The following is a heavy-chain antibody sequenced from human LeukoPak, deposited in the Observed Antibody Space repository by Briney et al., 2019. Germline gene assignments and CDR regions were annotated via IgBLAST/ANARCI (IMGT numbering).Heavy chain of an antibody. CDR3: ARGDSGSYYFDY. J-gene: IGHJ4*02. CDR1: GFTFSSYE. CDR2: ISSSGSTI. V-gene: IGHV3-48*03. D-gene: IGHD1-26*01. Sequence: GGSLGLSCAASGFTFSSYEMNWVRQAPGKGLEWVSYISSSGSTIYYADSVKGRFTISRDNAKNSLYLQMNSLRAEDTAVYYCARGDSGSYYFDYWGQGTLVTVSS.